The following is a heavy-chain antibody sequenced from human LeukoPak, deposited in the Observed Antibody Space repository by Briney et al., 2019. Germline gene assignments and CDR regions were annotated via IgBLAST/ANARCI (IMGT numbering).Heavy chain of an antibody. J-gene: IGHJ6*03. CDR1: GYTFTSYD. CDR2: MNPNSGNT. D-gene: IGHD6-13*01. CDR3: ARTSGRASYSSSWYVLGFGDYYYYMDV. V-gene: IGHV1-8*01. Sequence: ASVKVSCKASGYTFTSYDINWVRQATGQGLEWMGWMNPNSGNTGYAQKFQGRVTMTRNTSISTAYMELSSLRSEDTAVYYCARTSGRASYSSSWYVLGFGDYYYYMDVWGKGTTVTVSS.